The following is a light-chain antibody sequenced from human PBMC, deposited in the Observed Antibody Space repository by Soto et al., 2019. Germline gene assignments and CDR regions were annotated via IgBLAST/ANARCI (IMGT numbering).Light chain of an antibody. J-gene: IGKJ1*01. CDR1: QSISFF. CDR3: QEALNEPWT. Sequence: DFRLTQSPSSLSASVGDRVTITCRANQSISFFLSWYQQRPGRAPKLLIYGASNLLSGVPSRFSGSRSGTEFTLVISSLQVDDFATYYCQEALNEPWTFGQRTKVAIK. CDR2: GAS. V-gene: IGKV1-39*01.